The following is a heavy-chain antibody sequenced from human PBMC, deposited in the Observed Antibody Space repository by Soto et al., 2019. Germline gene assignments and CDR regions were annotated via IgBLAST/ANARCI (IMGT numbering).Heavy chain of an antibody. D-gene: IGHD3-3*01. V-gene: IGHV1-69*02. CDR3: ASSRYDFWSGYPSVALDY. CDR2: IIPILGIA. Sequence: GASVKVSCKASGGTFSSCTISWVRQAPGQGLEWMGRIIPILGIANYAQKFQGRVTITADKSTSTAYMELSSLRSEDTAVYYCASSRYDFWSGYPSVALDYWGQGTLVTVSS. J-gene: IGHJ4*02. CDR1: GGTFSSCT.